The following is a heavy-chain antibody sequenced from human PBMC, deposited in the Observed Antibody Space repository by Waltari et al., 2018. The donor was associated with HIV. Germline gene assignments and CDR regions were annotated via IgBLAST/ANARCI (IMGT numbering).Heavy chain of an antibody. J-gene: IGHJ4*02. CDR3: ARQFGRVVTAKYFDY. D-gene: IGHD2-21*02. CDR1: GYSFTSYW. CDR2: IYPGDSDT. Sequence: EVKKPGESLKISCKGSGYSFTSYWIGWVRQMPGKGLEWMGIIYPGDSDTRYSPSFQGQVTISADKSISTAYLQWSSLKASDTAMYYCARQFGRVVTAKYFDYWGQGTLVTVSS. V-gene: IGHV5-51*01.